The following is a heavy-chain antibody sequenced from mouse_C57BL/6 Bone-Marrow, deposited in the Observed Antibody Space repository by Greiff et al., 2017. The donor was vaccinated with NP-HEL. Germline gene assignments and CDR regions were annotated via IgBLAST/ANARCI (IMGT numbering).Heavy chain of an antibody. CDR3: ASGGLGRFAY. Sequence: QVQLKQPGAELVKPGASVKLSCKASGYTFTSYWMHWVKQRPGQGLEWIGMIHPNSGSTNYNEKFKSKATLTVDKSSSTAYMQLSSLTSEDSAVYYCASGGLGRFAYWGQGTLVTVSA. J-gene: IGHJ3*01. CDR2: IHPNSGST. D-gene: IGHD4-1*01. V-gene: IGHV1-64*01. CDR1: GYTFTSYW.